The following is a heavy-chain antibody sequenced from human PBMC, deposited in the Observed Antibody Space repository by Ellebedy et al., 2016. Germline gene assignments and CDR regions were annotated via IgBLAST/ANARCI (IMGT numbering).Heavy chain of an antibody. CDR2: INPNSGGT. CDR3: ATTIFGVVKDV. Sequence: ASVKVSXXASGYTFTSYGISWVRQAPGQGLEWMGWINPNSGGTNYAQKFQGRVTMTRNTSISTAYMELSSLRSEDTAVYYCATTIFGVVKDVWGKGTTVTVSS. D-gene: IGHD3-3*01. V-gene: IGHV1-8*02. CDR1: GYTFTSYG. J-gene: IGHJ6*04.